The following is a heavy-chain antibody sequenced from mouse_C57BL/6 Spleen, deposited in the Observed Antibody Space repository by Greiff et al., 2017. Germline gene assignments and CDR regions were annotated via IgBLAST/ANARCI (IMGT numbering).Heavy chain of an antibody. D-gene: IGHD1-1*01. Sequence: VQLQQSGPELVKPGASVKMSCKASGYTFTDYNMHWVKQSHGKSLEWIGYINPNNGGTSYNQKFKGKATLTVNKSSSTAYMELRSLTSEDSAVYYCARGRYYGSSPYYYDYWGQGTTLTVSS. CDR2: INPNNGGT. CDR1: GYTFTDYN. CDR3: ARGRYYGSSPYYYDY. J-gene: IGHJ2*01. V-gene: IGHV1-22*01.